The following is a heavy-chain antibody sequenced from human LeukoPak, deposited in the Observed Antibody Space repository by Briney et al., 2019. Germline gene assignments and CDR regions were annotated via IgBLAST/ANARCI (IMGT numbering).Heavy chain of an antibody. CDR1: GGSISSGSYY. V-gene: IGHV4-39*01. Sequence: PSETLSLTCTVSGGSISSGSYYWGWIRQPPGKGLEWIASMYYSGTTFYSPSLKSRVTISVDTSKNQLSLKLGSVTAADTAVYYCARHPPRDGSAFDYWGQGTRVTVSS. CDR2: MYYSGTT. CDR3: ARHPPRDGSAFDY. J-gene: IGHJ4*02.